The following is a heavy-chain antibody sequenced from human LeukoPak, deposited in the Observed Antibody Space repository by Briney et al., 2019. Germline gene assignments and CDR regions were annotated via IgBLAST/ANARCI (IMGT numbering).Heavy chain of an antibody. CDR2: IYYSGST. CDR1: GGSISSSSYY. CDR3: ARDGGLGYFDY. Sequence: SETLSLTCTVSGGSISSSSYYWGWIRQPPGKGLEWIGSIYYSGSTYYNPSLKSRVTISVDTSKNQFSLKLSSVTAADTAVYYCARDGGLGYFDYWGQGILVTVSS. D-gene: IGHD3-16*01. J-gene: IGHJ4*02. V-gene: IGHV4-39*07.